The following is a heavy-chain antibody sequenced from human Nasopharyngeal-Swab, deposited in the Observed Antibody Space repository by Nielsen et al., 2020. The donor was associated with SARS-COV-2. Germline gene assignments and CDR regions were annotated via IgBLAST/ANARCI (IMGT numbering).Heavy chain of an antibody. V-gene: IGHV4-34*01. CDR3: ARGKGYSSD. CDR2: INHSGST. Sequence: SETLSLTCAVYGGSFSGYYWSWIRQPPGKGLEWIGEINHSGSTNYNPSLKSRVTISVDTFKNQFSLKLSSVTAADTAVYYCARGKGYSSDWGQGTLVTVSS. D-gene: IGHD6-19*01. CDR1: GGSFSGYY. J-gene: IGHJ4*02.